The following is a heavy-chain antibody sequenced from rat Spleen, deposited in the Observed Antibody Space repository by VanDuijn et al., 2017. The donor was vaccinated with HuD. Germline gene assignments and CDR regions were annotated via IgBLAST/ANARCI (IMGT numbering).Heavy chain of an antibody. CDR3: VTGPRILRIDWFAY. CDR2: ITYEGSTT. J-gene: IGHJ3*01. V-gene: IGHV5-22*01. Sequence: VQLKESGPGLVQPSQTLSLTCTVSGFSLTSYGVSWVRQPPGKGLEWVASITYEGSTTYYGDSLKGRFTISRDNAESTLYLQMNSLRSEDTATYYCVTGPRILRIDWFAYWGQGTLVTVSS. D-gene: IGHD1-6*01. CDR1: GFSLTSYG.